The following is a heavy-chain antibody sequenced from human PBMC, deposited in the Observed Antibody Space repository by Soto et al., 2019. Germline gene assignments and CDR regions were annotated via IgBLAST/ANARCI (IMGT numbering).Heavy chain of an antibody. Sequence: RLSWGVAGGTCIGYGVNWIRQAQGTGLEWVSSISSSSSYIYYADSVQGRFTISRDNAKNSLYLQMNSLRAEDTAVYYCARDELPYRETTVVTSPDYWGQGTLVTVSS. CDR1: GGTCIGYG. J-gene: IGHJ4*02. V-gene: IGHV3-21*01. CDR3: ARDELPYRETTVVTSPDY. CDR2: ISSSSSYI. D-gene: IGHD4-17*01.